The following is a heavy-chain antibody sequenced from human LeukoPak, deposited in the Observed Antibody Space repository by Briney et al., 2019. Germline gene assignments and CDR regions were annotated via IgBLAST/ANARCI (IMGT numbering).Heavy chain of an antibody. J-gene: IGHJ2*01. Sequence: SQTLSLTCTVSGGSISSGDYYWSWIRQPPGKGQEWIGYIYYSGSTNYNPSLKSRVTISVDTSKNQFSLKLSSVTAADTAVYYCARKTYYYDSSGYYYRYFDLWGRGTLVTVSS. CDR1: GGSISSGDYY. CDR2: IYYSGST. V-gene: IGHV4-30-4*08. D-gene: IGHD3-22*01. CDR3: ARKTYYYDSSGYYYRYFDL.